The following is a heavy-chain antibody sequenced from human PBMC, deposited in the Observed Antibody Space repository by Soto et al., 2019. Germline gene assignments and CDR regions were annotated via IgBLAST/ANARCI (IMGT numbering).Heavy chain of an antibody. Sequence: QVQLVQSGAEVKKPGASVKVSCKASGYTFTSYDINWVRQATGQGLEWMGWMNPNSGNTGYAHKFQGRVTMNRNTSISTSYMELSSLRSDDTAVYYCARSVEWLASFDYWGQGTLVTVSS. CDR1: GYTFTSYD. J-gene: IGHJ4*02. V-gene: IGHV1-8*01. CDR2: MNPNSGNT. D-gene: IGHD6-19*01. CDR3: ARSVEWLASFDY.